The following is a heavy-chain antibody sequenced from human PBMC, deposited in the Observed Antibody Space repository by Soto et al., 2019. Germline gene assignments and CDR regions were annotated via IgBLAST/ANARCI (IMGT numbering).Heavy chain of an antibody. CDR1: GYSFTSYW. J-gene: IGHJ6*04. V-gene: IGHV5-51*01. D-gene: IGHD6-19*01. Sequence: LGESLKISCKGSGYSFTSYWIGWVRQMPGKGLEWMGIIYPGDSDTRYSPSFQGQVTISADKSISTAYLQWSSLKASDTAMYYCARLRYSSGWYSRYYYYYGMDVWGKGTTVTVSS. CDR3: ARLRYSSGWYSRYYYYYGMDV. CDR2: IYPGDSDT.